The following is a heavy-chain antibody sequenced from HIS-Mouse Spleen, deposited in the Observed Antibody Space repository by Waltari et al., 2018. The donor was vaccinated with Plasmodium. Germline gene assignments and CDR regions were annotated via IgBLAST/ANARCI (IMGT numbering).Heavy chain of an antibody. Sequence: EVQLVVSGGGLVEPGGSLRLSCTASGFTVSSFWLSWVGQAPGKGLEWVANIKQDGSEKYYVDSVKGRFTISRDNAKNSLYLQMNSLRAEDTAVYYCASSWYWYFDLWGRGTLVTVSS. D-gene: IGHD6-13*01. CDR3: ASSWYWYFDL. V-gene: IGHV3-7*01. J-gene: IGHJ2*01. CDR2: IKQDGSEK. CDR1: GFTVSSFW.